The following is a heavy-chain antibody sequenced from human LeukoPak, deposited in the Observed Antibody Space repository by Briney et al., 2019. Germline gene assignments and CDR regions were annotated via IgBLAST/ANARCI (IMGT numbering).Heavy chain of an antibody. CDR1: GFTFSSYA. D-gene: IGHD6-13*01. Sequence: GGSLRLSCAASGFTFSSYAMSWVRQTPGKGLEWVSAIRGSGGTTYYADSVKGRFTISRDTSKNTLSLQMNSLRAEDTAVYYCARGSSSWYYYYYMDVWGKGTTVTISS. CDR3: ARGSSSWYYYYYMDV. CDR2: IRGSGGTT. J-gene: IGHJ6*03. V-gene: IGHV3-23*01.